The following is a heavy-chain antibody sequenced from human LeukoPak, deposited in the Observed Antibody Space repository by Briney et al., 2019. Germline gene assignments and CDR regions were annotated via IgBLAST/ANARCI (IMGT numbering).Heavy chain of an antibody. CDR2: INPNSGGT. Sequence: ASVKVSCKASGYMFTGYYMHWVRQAPGQGLEWMGWINPNSGGTNYAQKFQGRVTMTRDTSISTAYMDLDRLRSDDTAVYYCARVVAVTGTPVYYMDVWGKGTTVTVSS. D-gene: IGHD6-19*01. CDR1: GYMFTGYY. V-gene: IGHV1-2*02. J-gene: IGHJ6*03. CDR3: ARVVAVTGTPVYYMDV.